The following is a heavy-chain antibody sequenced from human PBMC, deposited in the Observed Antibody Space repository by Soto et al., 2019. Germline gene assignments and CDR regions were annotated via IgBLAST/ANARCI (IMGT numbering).Heavy chain of an antibody. CDR2: IIPIFGTA. CDR3: VRDLGGYGYDSNYYYGMDV. CDR1: GGTFSSYA. D-gene: IGHD5-18*01. Sequence: ASVKVSCKASGGTFSSYAISWVRQAPGQGLEWMGGIIPIFGTANYAQKFQGRVTITADKSTSTAYMELSSLRSEDTAVYYCVRDLGGYGYDSNYYYGMDVWGQGTTVTVSS. J-gene: IGHJ6*02. V-gene: IGHV1-69*06.